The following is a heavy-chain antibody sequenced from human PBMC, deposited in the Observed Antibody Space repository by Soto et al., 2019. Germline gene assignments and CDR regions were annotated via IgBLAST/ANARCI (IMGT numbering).Heavy chain of an antibody. CDR2: ISYDGSNK. V-gene: IGHV3-30-3*01. CDR1: GFTFSSYA. J-gene: IGHJ3*02. CDR3: AREVSYYDSSEGAFDI. D-gene: IGHD3-22*01. Sequence: QVQLVESGGGVVQPGRSLRLSCAASGFTFSSYAMHWVRQAPGKGLEWVAVISYDGSNKYYADSVKGRFTISRDNSKNTLYLQMNSLRAEDTAVYYCAREVSYYDSSEGAFDIWGQGTMVTVSS.